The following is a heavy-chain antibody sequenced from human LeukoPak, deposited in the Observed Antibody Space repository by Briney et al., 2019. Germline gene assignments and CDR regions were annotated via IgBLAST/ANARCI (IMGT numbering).Heavy chain of an antibody. CDR2: IYYSGST. CDR1: GGSIISYY. Sequence: SSETLSLTCTVSGGSIISYYWSWIRQPPGKGLEWIGYIYYSGSTNYNPSIKSRVTISVDTSKNQFSLKLSSVTAADTAVYYCARERPGLGMDVWGQGTTVTVSS. J-gene: IGHJ6*02. V-gene: IGHV4-59*01. CDR3: ARERPGLGMDV. D-gene: IGHD2-2*01.